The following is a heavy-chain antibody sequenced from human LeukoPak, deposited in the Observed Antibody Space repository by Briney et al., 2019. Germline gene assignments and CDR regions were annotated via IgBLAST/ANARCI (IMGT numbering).Heavy chain of an antibody. CDR3: ARGPWGSLYSSGWYKGAFDI. D-gene: IGHD6-19*01. J-gene: IGHJ3*02. CDR1: GYTFTSYY. V-gene: IGHV1-46*01. Sequence: ASVKVSCKASGYTFTSYYMHWVRQAPGQGLEWMGIINPSGGSTSYAQKFQGRVTMTRDMSTSTVYMELSSLRSEDTAVYYCARGPWGSLYSSGWYKGAFDIWGQGTMVTVSS. CDR2: INPSGGST.